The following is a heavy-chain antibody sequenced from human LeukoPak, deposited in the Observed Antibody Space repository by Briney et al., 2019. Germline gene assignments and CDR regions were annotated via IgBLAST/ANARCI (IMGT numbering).Heavy chain of an antibody. D-gene: IGHD3-22*01. J-gene: IGHJ4*02. CDR1: GGSINSYY. CDR2: IYYNGGT. Sequence: SETLSLTCTVSGGSINSYYWSWIRQLPGKGLEWIGYIYYNGGTNYNPSLKSRVTLSVDTSKNQVSLKLSSVTAADTAVYFCARQPPDTASFDYWGRGGLVTVSS. CDR3: ARQPPDTASFDY. V-gene: IGHV4-59*01.